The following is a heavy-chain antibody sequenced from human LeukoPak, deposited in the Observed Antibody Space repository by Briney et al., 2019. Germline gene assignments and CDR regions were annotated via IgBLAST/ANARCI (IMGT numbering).Heavy chain of an antibody. D-gene: IGHD3-22*01. J-gene: IGHJ4*02. Sequence: ASVSLSLTCTVSGGSMSSYYWSWIRQPPGKGLEWIGYIYYSRSTNYNPSLKSRVTISVDTSKNQFPLKLSSVTAADTAVYYCARGLIGIIDYWGQGTLVTVSS. V-gene: IGHV4-59*01. CDR1: GGSMSSYY. CDR2: IYYSRST. CDR3: ARGLIGIIDY.